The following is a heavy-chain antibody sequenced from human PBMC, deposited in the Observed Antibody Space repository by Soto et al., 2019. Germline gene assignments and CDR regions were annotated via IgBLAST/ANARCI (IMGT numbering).Heavy chain of an antibody. CDR1: GFTFSSYG. CDR2: IWYDGSNK. V-gene: IGHV3-33*01. J-gene: IGHJ6*02. D-gene: IGHD3-3*01. CDR3: ARQGQIFGGEYYYYGMDV. Sequence: GGSLRLSCAASGFTFSSYGMHWVRQAPGKGLEWVAVIWYDGSNKYYADSVKGRFTISRDNSKNTLYLQMNSLRAEDTAVYYCARQGQIFGGEYYYYGMDVWGQGTTVTVSS.